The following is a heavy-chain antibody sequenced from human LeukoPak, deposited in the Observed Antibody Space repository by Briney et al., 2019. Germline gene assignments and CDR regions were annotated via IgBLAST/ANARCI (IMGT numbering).Heavy chain of an antibody. Sequence: PGGSLRLSCAASGFTFTAYPMRWVRQAPGKGLEWVSTFGNNGAAVYADSVKGRFTISRDNSKNTLYLQMNSLRAEDTAVYYCAKDLGIGRSGSYSYWGQGTLVTVSS. CDR3: AKDLGIGRSGSYSY. V-gene: IGHV3-23*01. D-gene: IGHD3-10*01. J-gene: IGHJ4*02. CDR1: GFTFTAYP. CDR2: FGNNGAA.